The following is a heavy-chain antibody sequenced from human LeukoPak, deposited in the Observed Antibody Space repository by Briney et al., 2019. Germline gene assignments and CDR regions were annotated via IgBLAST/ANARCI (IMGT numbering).Heavy chain of an antibody. CDR3: ARLKGAVAAVDS. J-gene: IGHJ4*02. D-gene: IGHD6-19*01. V-gene: IGHV4-38-2*02. CDR2: IYYSGST. Sequence: SETLSLTCTVSGHSISSDYYWGWIRQHPGKGLEWIGSIYYSGSTSYNPSLKSRLTISIDTSKNQFSLKLNYVTAADTAVYYCARLKGAVAAVDSWGQGTLVTVSS. CDR1: GHSISSDYY.